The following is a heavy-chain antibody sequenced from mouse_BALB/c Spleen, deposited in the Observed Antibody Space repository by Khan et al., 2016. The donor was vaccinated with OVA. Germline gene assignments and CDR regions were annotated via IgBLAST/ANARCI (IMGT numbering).Heavy chain of an antibody. D-gene: IGHD3-3*01. V-gene: IGHV2-6-4*01. CDR2: IWGGGST. Sequence: QVQLQQSGPGLVAPSQSLSITCTVSGFSLSRYSVHWVRQPPGKGLEWLGIIWGGGSTDYNSALKSRLSISKDNSKSQVFLKMDSLQTDDTAMYYCARNRDGGSYWYFDVWGAGTAVTVSS. CDR1: GFSLSRYS. J-gene: IGHJ1*01. CDR3: ARNRDGGSYWYFDV.